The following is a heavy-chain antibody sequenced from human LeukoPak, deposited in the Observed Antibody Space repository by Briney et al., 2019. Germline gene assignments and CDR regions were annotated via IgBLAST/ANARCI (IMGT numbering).Heavy chain of an antibody. CDR3: AKDLSYCSSTSCYKGGFDY. CDR1: GFTFSSYG. J-gene: IGHJ4*02. CDR2: ISYDGSNK. D-gene: IGHD2-2*02. V-gene: IGHV3-30*18. Sequence: GGSLRLSCAASGFTFSSYGMHWVRQAPGKGLEWVAVISYDGSNKYYADSVKGRFTISRDNSKNTLYLQMNSLRAEDTAVYYCAKDLSYCSSTSCYKGGFDYWGQGTLVTVSS.